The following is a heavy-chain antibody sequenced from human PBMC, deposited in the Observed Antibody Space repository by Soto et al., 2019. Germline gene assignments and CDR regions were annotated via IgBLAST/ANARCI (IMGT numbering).Heavy chain of an antibody. CDR3: ASGESGYSSGWSFDY. J-gene: IGHJ4*02. Sequence: GASVKVSCKASGYTFTSYYMHWVRQAPGQGLEWMGIINPSGGSTSYAQKFQGRVTMTRDTSTSTVYMELSSLRSEDTAVYYCASGESGYSSGWSFDYWGQGTLVTVSS. CDR2: INPSGGST. D-gene: IGHD6-19*01. V-gene: IGHV1-46*01. CDR1: GYTFTSYY.